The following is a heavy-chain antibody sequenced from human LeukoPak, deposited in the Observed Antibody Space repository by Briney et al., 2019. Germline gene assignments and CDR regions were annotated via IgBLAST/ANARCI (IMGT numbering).Heavy chain of an antibody. D-gene: IGHD4-23*01. Sequence: GGSLRLSCAASGFTFSSYAMSWVRQAPGKGLEWVSVTSGSGSSTFYADSVKGRFTISRDNAKNSLYLQMNSLRAEDTAVYYCARDYGGSSPFDYWGQGTLVTVSS. CDR3: ARDYGGSSPFDY. CDR1: GFTFSSYA. CDR2: TSGSGSST. V-gene: IGHV3-23*01. J-gene: IGHJ4*02.